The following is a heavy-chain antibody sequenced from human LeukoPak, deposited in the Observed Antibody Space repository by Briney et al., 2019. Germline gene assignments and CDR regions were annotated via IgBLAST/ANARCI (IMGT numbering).Heavy chain of an antibody. CDR1: GYTFTSYG. Sequence: ASVKVSCKASGYTFTSYGVSWVRQAPGQGLEWMGWISVYNGKTNYAQSLQGRVTMTTDPSTSTAYMELRSLRSDDTAVYYCARDRRSSSSNSILFDPWGQGTLVTVSS. D-gene: IGHD6-6*01. CDR3: ARDRRSSSSNSILFDP. V-gene: IGHV1-18*01. J-gene: IGHJ5*02. CDR2: ISVYNGKT.